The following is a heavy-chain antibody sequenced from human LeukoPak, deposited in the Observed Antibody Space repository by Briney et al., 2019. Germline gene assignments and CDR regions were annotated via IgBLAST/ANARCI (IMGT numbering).Heavy chain of an antibody. CDR3: VRGGDFITMMPH. D-gene: IGHD3-22*01. Sequence: GGSLRLSCAVSGFTVSSNYMSWVRQAPGKGLEWVSVIYSGGITYYADSVKGRFTISRDISKNTLYLQMNSLRAEDTAVYYCVRGGDFITMMPHWGQGTLVTVSS. V-gene: IGHV3-53*01. CDR1: GFTVSSNY. J-gene: IGHJ4*02. CDR2: IYSGGIT.